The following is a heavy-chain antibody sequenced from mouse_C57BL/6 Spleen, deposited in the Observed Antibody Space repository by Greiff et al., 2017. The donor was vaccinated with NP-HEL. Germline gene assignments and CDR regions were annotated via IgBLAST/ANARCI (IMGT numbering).Heavy chain of an antibody. V-gene: IGHV1-55*01. CDR3: ARRGYGSSSYWYFDV. Sequence: QVQLQQPGAELVKPGASVKMSCKASGYTFTSYWITWVKQRPGQGLEWIGDIYPGSGSTNYNEKFKSKATLTVDTSSSTAYMQLSSLTSEDSAVSYCARRGYGSSSYWYFDVWGTGTTVTVAS. CDR1: GYTFTSYW. D-gene: IGHD1-1*01. J-gene: IGHJ1*03. CDR2: IYPGSGST.